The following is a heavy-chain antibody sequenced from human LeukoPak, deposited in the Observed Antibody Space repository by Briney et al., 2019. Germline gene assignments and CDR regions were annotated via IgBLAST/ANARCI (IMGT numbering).Heavy chain of an antibody. CDR2: ISGSGGST. D-gene: IGHD3-16*02. CDR1: GFTFSSYA. CDR3: AKGGDYVWGSYRTTYYFDY. Sequence: GGSLRLSCAASGFTFSSYAISWVRQAPGKGLEWVSAISGSGGSTYYADSVKGRFTISRDNSKNTLYLQMNSLRAEDTAVYYCAKGGDYVWGSYRTTYYFDYWGQGTLVTVSS. J-gene: IGHJ4*02. V-gene: IGHV3-23*01.